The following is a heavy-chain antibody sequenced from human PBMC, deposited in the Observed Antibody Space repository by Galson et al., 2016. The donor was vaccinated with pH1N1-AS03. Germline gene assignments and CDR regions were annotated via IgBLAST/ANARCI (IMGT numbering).Heavy chain of an antibody. CDR2: VSTYNGNT. J-gene: IGHJ4*02. D-gene: IGHD3-22*01. CDR1: GYTFAIFG. Sequence: SVKVSCKASGYTFAIFGVSWVRQAPGQGLDWMGWVSTYNGNTNYAQKFQGRVTMTTDTSTTTAYMELRSLRPDDTAVYYCARPASDSSVYSVFDFWGQGTLVTVSS. CDR3: ARPASDSSVYSVFDF. V-gene: IGHV1-18*01.